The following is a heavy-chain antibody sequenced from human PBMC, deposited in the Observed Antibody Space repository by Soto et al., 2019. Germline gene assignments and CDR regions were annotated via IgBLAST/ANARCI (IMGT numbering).Heavy chain of an antibody. CDR3: ARREKGPMVDYFAY. V-gene: IGHV1-69*13. Sequence: SVKVSCKASGGTFSSYAISWVRQAPGQGLEWMGGIIPIFGTANYAQKFQGRVTITADESTSTAYMELSSLRSEDTAVYYCARREKGPMVDYFAYWGQGTLVTVSS. J-gene: IGHJ4*02. CDR1: GGTFSSYA. CDR2: IIPIFGTA. D-gene: IGHD3-10*01.